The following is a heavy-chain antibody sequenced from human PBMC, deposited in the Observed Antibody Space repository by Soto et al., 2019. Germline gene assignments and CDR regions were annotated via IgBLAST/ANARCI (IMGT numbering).Heavy chain of an antibody. CDR3: VKGPALYDSSSFDS. Sequence: EVQLVESGGGLVQPGGSLRLSCSASGFTFSSYGMHWVRQAPGKGLEYVSGISSSGDNTKYADPVKGRFTISRDNSKNTLILQMNSLRAEDTAVYYWVKGPALYDSSSFDSWGQGTLVTVSS. J-gene: IGHJ4*02. V-gene: IGHV3-64D*06. D-gene: IGHD3-22*01. CDR2: ISSSGDNT. CDR1: GFTFSSYG.